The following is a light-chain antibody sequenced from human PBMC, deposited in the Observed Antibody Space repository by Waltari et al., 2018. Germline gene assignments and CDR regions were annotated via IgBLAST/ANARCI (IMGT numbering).Light chain of an antibody. J-gene: IGLJ2*01. V-gene: IGLV2-23*02. CDR1: SSDVGGYNY. Sequence: QSALTQPASVSGSPGQSITISCTGTSSDVGGYNYVSWYQQHPGQAPKLMIYDVSKLPSRVSNRFSGSKSGNTASLTISGLQAEDEADYYCCSYAGSSPVVFGGGTKLTVL. CDR2: DVS. CDR3: CSYAGSSPVV.